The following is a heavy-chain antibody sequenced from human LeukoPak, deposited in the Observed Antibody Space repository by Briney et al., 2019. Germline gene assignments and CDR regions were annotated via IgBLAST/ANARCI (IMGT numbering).Heavy chain of an antibody. J-gene: IGHJ5*02. D-gene: IGHD4-4*01. V-gene: IGHV3-23*01. CDR3: AKVPDYSNYFWFDP. Sequence: DSAKGRFTISRDNSKNTLYLQMNSLRAEDTAVYYCAKVPDYSNYFWFDPWGQGTLVTVSS.